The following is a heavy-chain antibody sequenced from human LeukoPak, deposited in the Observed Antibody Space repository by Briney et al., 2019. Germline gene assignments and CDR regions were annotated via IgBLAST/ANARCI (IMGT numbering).Heavy chain of an antibody. J-gene: IGHJ4*02. CDR3: ARDNTTTGPFDY. CDR1: GDKLTSYY. D-gene: IGHD1-1*01. CDR2: IDPSSTST. V-gene: IGHV1-46*01. Sequence: ASVKVSCRASGDKLTSYYMHWAREAPGQGLEWMGIIDPSSTSTSYAQKFQGRVTMTRDTSTSTVYMELSSLRSEDTAVYYCARDNTTTGPFDYWGQGTLVTVSS.